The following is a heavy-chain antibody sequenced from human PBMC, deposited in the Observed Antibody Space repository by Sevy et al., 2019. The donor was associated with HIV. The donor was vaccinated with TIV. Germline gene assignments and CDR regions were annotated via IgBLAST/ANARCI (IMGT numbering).Heavy chain of an antibody. J-gene: IGHJ4*02. V-gene: IGHV3-23*01. CDR1: GFRFSSFA. Sequence: GGSLRLSCAASGFRFSSFAMIWVRQAPGKGLEWVSEICGGDGSTYYADSVKGRFTISRDNSKNTLFLQMNSLRAEDTAVYFCAKWSELPSSPFDYWGQGTLVTVSS. D-gene: IGHD1-26*01. CDR2: ICGGDGST. CDR3: AKWSELPSSPFDY.